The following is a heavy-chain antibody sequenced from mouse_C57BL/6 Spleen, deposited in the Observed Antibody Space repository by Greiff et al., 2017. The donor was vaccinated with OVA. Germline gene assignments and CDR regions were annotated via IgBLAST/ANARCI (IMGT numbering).Heavy chain of an antibody. CDR2: IDPETGGT. V-gene: IGHV1-15*01. D-gene: IGHD2-12*01. CDR1: GYTFTDYE. CDR3: TRYRYRYAMDY. Sequence: VQLQQSGAELVRPGASVTLSCKASGYTFTDYEMHWVKQTPVHGLEWIGAIDPETGGTAYNQKFKGKAILTADKSSSTAYMELRSLTSEDSAVYYCTRYRYRYAMDYWGQGTSVTVSS. J-gene: IGHJ4*01.